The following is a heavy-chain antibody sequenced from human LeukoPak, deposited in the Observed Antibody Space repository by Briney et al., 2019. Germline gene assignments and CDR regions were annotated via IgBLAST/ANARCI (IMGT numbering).Heavy chain of an antibody. Sequence: PSETLSLTCTVSGGSISSYYWSWIRQPPGKGPEWIGYIYYSGSTNYNPSLKSRVTISVDTSKNQFSLKLSSVTAADTAVYYCARSSGLLWFGELWRTPYYFDYWGQGTLVTVSS. J-gene: IGHJ4*02. D-gene: IGHD3-10*01. CDR3: ARSSGLLWFGELWRTPYYFDY. CDR2: IYYSGST. CDR1: GGSISSYY. V-gene: IGHV4-59*08.